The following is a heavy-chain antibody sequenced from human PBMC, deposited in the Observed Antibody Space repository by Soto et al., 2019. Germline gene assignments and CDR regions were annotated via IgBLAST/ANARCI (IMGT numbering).Heavy chain of an antibody. V-gene: IGHV4-39*01. J-gene: IGHJ6*02. D-gene: IGHD3-10*01. CDR2: IYYSGST. Sequence: SETLSLTCTVSGGSISSSSYYWGWIRQPPGKGLEWIGSIYYSGSTYYNPSLKSRVTISVDTSKNQFSLKLSPVTAADTAVYYCARQHPRDYYYGMDVWGQGTTVTVSS. CDR1: GGSISSSSYY. CDR3: ARQHPRDYYYGMDV.